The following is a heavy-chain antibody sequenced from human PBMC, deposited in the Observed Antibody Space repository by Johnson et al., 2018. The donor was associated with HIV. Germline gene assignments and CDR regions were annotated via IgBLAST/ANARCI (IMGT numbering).Heavy chain of an antibody. V-gene: IGHV3-15*01. CDR3: ARDDAFDI. J-gene: IGHJ3*02. CDR2: IKSKTDGGTT. CDR1: GFTVSSNY. Sequence: MLLVESGGGLVQPGGSLRLSCAASGFTVSSNYMSWVRQAPGKGLEWVGRIKSKTDGGTTDYAAPVKGRFTISRDDSKNTLYLQMNSLRAEDTAVYYCARDDAFDIWGQGTMVTVSS.